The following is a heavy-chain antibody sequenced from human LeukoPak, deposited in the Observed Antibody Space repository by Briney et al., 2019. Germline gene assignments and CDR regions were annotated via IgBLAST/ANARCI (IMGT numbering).Heavy chain of an antibody. CDR3: ARVSDSTPDEGS. D-gene: IGHD3-22*01. J-gene: IGHJ5*01. V-gene: IGHV3-21*01. CDR2: ISPSGSHK. CDR1: GFTFSSYI. Sequence: GGSLRLSCAASGFTFSSYIMNWVRQAPGKGLEWVSSISPSGSHKYYADSVKGRFTISRDNAKNSVSLQMNSLRAEDTAVYYCARVSDSTPDEGSWGQGTVFTVSS.